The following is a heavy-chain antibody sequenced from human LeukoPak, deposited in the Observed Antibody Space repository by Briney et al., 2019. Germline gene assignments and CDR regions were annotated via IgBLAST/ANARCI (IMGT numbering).Heavy chain of an antibody. Sequence: GGSLRLSCAASGFTFSTYWMHWVRQAPGKGLVWVSRMNTDGSTTSYADSVKGRFTISRDNAQNTLYLQMNSLRVEDMAVYYCARVSSYCSSNSCPYDYWGRGTLVTVSS. V-gene: IGHV3-74*01. J-gene: IGHJ4*02. D-gene: IGHD2-2*01. CDR1: GFTFSTYW. CDR3: ARVSSYCSSNSCPYDY. CDR2: MNTDGSTT.